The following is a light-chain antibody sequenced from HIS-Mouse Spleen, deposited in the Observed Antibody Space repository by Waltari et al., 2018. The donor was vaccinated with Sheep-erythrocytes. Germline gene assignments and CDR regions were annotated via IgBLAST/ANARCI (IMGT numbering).Light chain of an antibody. CDR3: QQYNNWPPLT. CDR1: QSVSSN. J-gene: IGKJ4*01. Sequence: EILMTQSPATLSVSPGERATLSCRASQSVSSNLAWYQQKPGQAPRLLIYGASTRPTGIPARFSGSGSGTEFTLTISSMQSEDFAVYYCQQYNNWPPLTFGGGTKVEIK. V-gene: IGKV3-15*01. CDR2: GAS.